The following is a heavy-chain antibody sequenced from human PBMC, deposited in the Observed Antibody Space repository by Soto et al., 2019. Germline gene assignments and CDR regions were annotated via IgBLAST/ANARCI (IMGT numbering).Heavy chain of an antibody. Sequence: GGSLRLSCAASGFTFSSYGMSWVRQAPGKGLEWVSGISGSGGSTYYVDSVKGRFTISRDNSKNTLYLQMNSLRAEDTAVYYCAKDFGYNYGYDAFDIWGQGTMVTVSS. CDR1: GFTFSSYG. J-gene: IGHJ3*02. V-gene: IGHV3-23*01. CDR3: AKDFGYNYGYDAFDI. D-gene: IGHD5-18*01. CDR2: ISGSGGST.